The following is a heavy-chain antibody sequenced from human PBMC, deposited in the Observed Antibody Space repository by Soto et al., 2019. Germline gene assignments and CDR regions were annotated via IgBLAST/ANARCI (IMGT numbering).Heavy chain of an antibody. CDR3: TRKFSSGWFY. CDR1: GFTFSGSA. D-gene: IGHD6-19*01. CDR2: IRSKANSYAT. J-gene: IGHJ4*02. Sequence: GGSLRLSCAASGFTFSGSAMHWVRQASGKGLEWVGRIRSKANSYATAYAASVKGRSTISRDDSKNTAYLQMNSLKTEDTAVYYCTRKFSSGWFYWGQGTLVTVSS. V-gene: IGHV3-73*01.